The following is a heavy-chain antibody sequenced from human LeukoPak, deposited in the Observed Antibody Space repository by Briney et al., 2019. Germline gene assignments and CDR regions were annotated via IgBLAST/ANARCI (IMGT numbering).Heavy chain of an antibody. D-gene: IGHD1-20*01. CDR3: AKNNWNDMPFVDY. CDR1: GFTFRNSA. Sequence: GGSLRLSCAASGFTFRNSAMSWVHQAPGKGLEWVSTISGTGVGTFYADSVKGRLTISRDNPKNTLYLQMNSLRAEDTAVYYCAKNNWNDMPFVDYWGQGTLVTVSS. CDR2: ISGTGVGT. J-gene: IGHJ4*02. V-gene: IGHV3-23*01.